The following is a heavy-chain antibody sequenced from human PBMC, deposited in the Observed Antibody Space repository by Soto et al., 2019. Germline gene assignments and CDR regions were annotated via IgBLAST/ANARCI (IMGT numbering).Heavy chain of an antibody. D-gene: IGHD6-19*01. CDR2: ISGSGGST. CDR3: AKDDKPWLVPHLDF. Sequence: GGSLRLSCAASGFTFSSYAMSWVRQSPGKGLEWVSGISGSGGSTYYADSVKGRFTISRDNSKNTLYLQMNSLGAEDTALYYCAKDDKPWLVPHLDFWGQGTLVTVSS. J-gene: IGHJ4*02. CDR1: GFTFSSYA. V-gene: IGHV3-23*01.